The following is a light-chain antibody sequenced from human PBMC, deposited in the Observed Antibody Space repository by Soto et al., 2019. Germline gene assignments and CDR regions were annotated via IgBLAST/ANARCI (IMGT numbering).Light chain of an antibody. Sequence: EIVLTQSPGTLSLSPGERATLSCRASQSVSSSYLAWYQQKPGQAPRLLIYGASSRAPGIPDRFSGSGSGTDFTLTISRLEPEDFAVYYCQQYGSPWTCGQGTKVEIK. J-gene: IGKJ1*01. CDR3: QQYGSPWT. V-gene: IGKV3-20*01. CDR1: QSVSSSY. CDR2: GAS.